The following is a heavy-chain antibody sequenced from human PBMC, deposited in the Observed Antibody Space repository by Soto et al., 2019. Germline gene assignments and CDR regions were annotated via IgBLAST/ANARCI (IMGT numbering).Heavy chain of an antibody. CDR3: ARVGHLDYLDY. CDR2: FFYTGST. CDR1: GDSISNYY. J-gene: IGHJ4*02. Sequence: SETLSLTCSVSGDSISNYYWSWIRQPPGKGLEWIGYFFYTGSTNYNPSLESRVTISVDTSKNQFSLKVRSVTAADTAMYYCARVGHLDYLDYWGQGTLVTVSS. V-gene: IGHV4-59*01.